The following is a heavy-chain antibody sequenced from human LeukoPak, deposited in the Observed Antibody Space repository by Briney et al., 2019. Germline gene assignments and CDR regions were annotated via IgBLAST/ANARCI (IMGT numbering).Heavy chain of an antibody. V-gene: IGHV3-23*01. CDR2: ISGGGGST. CDR1: GFTLRSYA. D-gene: IGHD6-19*01. Sequence: GGSLRLSCAASGFTLRSYAMSWVRQAPGKGLEWVSGISGGGGSTYYADSVKGRLTISRDNSKNTLYLQMNSLRADDTAVYYCAKERTGGWPFDYWGQGTLVTVSS. CDR3: AKERTGGWPFDY. J-gene: IGHJ4*02.